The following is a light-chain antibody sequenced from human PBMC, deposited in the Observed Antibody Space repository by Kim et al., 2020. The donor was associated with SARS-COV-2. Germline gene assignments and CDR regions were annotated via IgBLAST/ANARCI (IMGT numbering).Light chain of an antibody. CDR3: SSYAGSNNLV. V-gene: IGLV2-18*02. CDR2: GVS. Sequence: QSALTQPPSVSGSPGQSVTISCTGTSGDVGYYNRVSWYQQPPGTAPKLMISGVSDRPSGVPDRFSGSKSGNTASLTISGLQAEDEADYYCSSYAGSNNLVFGGGTQLTVL. J-gene: IGLJ2*01. CDR1: SGDVGYYNR.